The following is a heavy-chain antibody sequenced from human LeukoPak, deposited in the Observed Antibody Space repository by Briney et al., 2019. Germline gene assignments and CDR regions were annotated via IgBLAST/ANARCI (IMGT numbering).Heavy chain of an antibody. J-gene: IGHJ6*02. CDR2: TYYSGST. CDR3: ARAIDGYNVNYYYYGMDV. V-gene: IGHV4-59*01. CDR1: GGSISSYY. Sequence: SETLSLTCTVSGGSISSYYWSWIRQPPGKGLEWIGNTYYSGSTNYNPSLKSRVTISVDTSKNQFSLKLSSVTAADTAVYYCARAIDGYNVNYYYYGMDVWGQGTTVTVSS. D-gene: IGHD5-24*01.